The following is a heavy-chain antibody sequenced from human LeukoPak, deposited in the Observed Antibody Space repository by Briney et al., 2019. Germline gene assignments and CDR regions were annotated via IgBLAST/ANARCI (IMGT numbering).Heavy chain of an antibody. CDR3: AAGYSSGWYYFDY. CDR1: GFTVSSNY. V-gene: IGHV3-53*04. Sequence: GGSLRLSCAASGFTVSSNYMSWVRRAPGKGLEWVSVIYSGGSTYYADSVKGRFTISRHNSKNTLYLQMNSLRAEDTAVYYCAAGYSSGWYYFDYWGQGTLVTVSS. D-gene: IGHD6-19*01. J-gene: IGHJ4*02. CDR2: IYSGGST.